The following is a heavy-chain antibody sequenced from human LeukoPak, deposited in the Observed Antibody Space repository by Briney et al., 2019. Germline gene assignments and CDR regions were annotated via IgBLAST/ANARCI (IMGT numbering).Heavy chain of an antibody. Sequence: PSATLSLTCTVSGDPLSSGDFYWSWIRQSPGRGLQWIAYTHHTGSSNYSPSLRSRVTISMDTSKNQFSLNLNSVTAADTAVYYCARQLAQAEGRAFDIWGQGTKVTVSS. CDR2: THHTGSS. D-gene: IGHD6-19*01. V-gene: IGHV4-61*08. J-gene: IGHJ3*02. CDR3: ARQLAQAEGRAFDI. CDR1: GDPLSSGDFY.